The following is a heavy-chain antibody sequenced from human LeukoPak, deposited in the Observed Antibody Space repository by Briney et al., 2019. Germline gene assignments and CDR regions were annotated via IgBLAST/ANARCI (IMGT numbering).Heavy chain of an antibody. CDR2: ISSSGSTI. J-gene: IGHJ6*03. D-gene: IGHD1-26*01. CDR1: GFTISSYE. V-gene: IGHV3-48*03. Sequence: GGSLRLSCAASGFTISSYEMNWVRQAPGKGLVWVSYISSSGSTIYYADSVKGRFTISRDNATNSLYLQMNSLRAEDTAVYYCARGAGSGADYYYYYYMDVWGKGTTVTVSS. CDR3: ARGAGSGADYYYYYYMDV.